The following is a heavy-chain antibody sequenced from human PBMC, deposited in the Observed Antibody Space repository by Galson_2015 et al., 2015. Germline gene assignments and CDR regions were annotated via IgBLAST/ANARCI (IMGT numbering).Heavy chain of an antibody. CDR2: IYSGGST. CDR1: GFTVSSNY. Sequence: SLRLSCAASGFTVSSNYMSWVRQAPGKGLEWVSVIYSGGSTYYADSVKGRFTISRDNSKNTLYLQMNSLRAEDTAVYYCARELNYYDSSGYPYYYYGMDVWGQGTTVTVSS. D-gene: IGHD3-22*01. V-gene: IGHV3-53*01. CDR3: ARELNYYDSSGYPYYYYGMDV. J-gene: IGHJ6*02.